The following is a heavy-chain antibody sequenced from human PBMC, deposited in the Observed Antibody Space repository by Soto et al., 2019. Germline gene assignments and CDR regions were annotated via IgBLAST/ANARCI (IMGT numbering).Heavy chain of an antibody. Sequence: QVQLVESGGGVGQPGGSLRLSCAGSGFNFNNYGMYWVRQAPGKGLEWVAFISFQGTNDYYAEAVKGRFTISKDYSKKTLFLQMNSLSADDTAMYYCVKLMFDHDSSGFSGHYWGQGTLVTVS. V-gene: IGHV3-30*18. CDR3: VKLMFDHDSSGFSGHY. J-gene: IGHJ4*02. CDR2: ISFQGTND. CDR1: GFNFNNYG. D-gene: IGHD3-22*01.